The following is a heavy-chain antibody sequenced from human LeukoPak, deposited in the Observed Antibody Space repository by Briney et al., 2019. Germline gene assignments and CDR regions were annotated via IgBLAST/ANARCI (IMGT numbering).Heavy chain of an antibody. V-gene: IGHV4-39*07. CDR1: GGSINSSDYY. CDR3: ARGVIATGGNDFDY. J-gene: IGHJ4*02. CDR2: MYYGGTT. Sequence: SETLSLTCTVSGGSINSSDYYWGWIRQPPGKGLEWIGNMYYGGTTFYNPSLKSRVTISIDTSKNQFSLKLNSVTAADTAVYYCARGVIATGGNDFDYWGQGTLVTVSS. D-gene: IGHD6-13*01.